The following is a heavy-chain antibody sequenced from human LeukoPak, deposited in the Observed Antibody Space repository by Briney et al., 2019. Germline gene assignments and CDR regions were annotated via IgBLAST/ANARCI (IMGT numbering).Heavy chain of an antibody. CDR3: ARALIAVGGGNY. CDR2: ISSSSSYI. J-gene: IGHJ4*02. V-gene: IGHV3-21*01. D-gene: IGHD6-19*01. Sequence: GGSLRLSCAASGFTFSSYSMNWVRQAPGKGLEWVSSISSSSSYIYYADSVKGRFTISRDNAKNSLYLQMNSLRAEDTAVYYCARALIAVGGGNYWGQGTLVTVSS. CDR1: GFTFSSYS.